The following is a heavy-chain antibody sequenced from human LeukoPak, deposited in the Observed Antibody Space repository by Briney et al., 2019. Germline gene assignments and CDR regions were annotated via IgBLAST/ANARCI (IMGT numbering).Heavy chain of an antibody. Sequence: PSETLSLTCTVSGGSISSSSYYWGWIRQPPGKGLEWIGSIYYSGSTYYNPSLKSRVTISVDTSKNQFSLKLSSVTAADTAVYYCARGSYDSSGFDYWGQGTLVTVSS. CDR3: ARGSYDSSGFDY. CDR2: IYYSGST. CDR1: GGSISSSSYY. D-gene: IGHD3-22*01. V-gene: IGHV4-39*01. J-gene: IGHJ4*02.